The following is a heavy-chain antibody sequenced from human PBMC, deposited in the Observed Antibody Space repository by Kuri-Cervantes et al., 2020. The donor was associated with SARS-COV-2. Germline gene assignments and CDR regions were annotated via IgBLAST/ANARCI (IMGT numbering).Heavy chain of an antibody. V-gene: IGHV1-18*01. CDR3: ARETGWYMDA. CDR2: ISAYNGNT. D-gene: IGHD1-1*01. J-gene: IGHJ6*03. CDR1: GGTFSSYA. Sequence: ASVKVSCKASGGTFSSYAISWVRQAPGQGLEWMGWISAYNGNTNYAQRLQGRVTMTTDTSTSTAYMELRSLRSDDTAVYYCARETGWYMDAWGKGTTVTVSS.